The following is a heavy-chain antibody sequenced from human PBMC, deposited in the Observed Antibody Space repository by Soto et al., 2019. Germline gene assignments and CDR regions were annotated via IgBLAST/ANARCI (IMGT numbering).Heavy chain of an antibody. V-gene: IGHV4-34*01. J-gene: IGHJ6*02. CDR3: ARLGGYCSTTGCYGYYAMDV. Sequence: PSETLSLTCAVYGESFSGYYWSWIRQPPGKGLEWIGSIYYSGNTYYNPSLKSRVTMSVDTSKNQFSLKLSSVTAADTAVYYCARLGGYCSTTGCYGYYAMDVWGQGTTVTVSS. CDR2: IYYSGNT. CDR1: GESFSGYY. D-gene: IGHD2-2*01.